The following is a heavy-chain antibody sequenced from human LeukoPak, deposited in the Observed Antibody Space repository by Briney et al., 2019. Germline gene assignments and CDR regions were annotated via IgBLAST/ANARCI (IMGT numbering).Heavy chain of an antibody. V-gene: IGHV4-38-2*02. CDR3: ARGTVGSRDFYFRYYFDY. J-gene: IGHJ4*02. CDR1: GYSITSDYF. Sequence: SETLSLTCTVSGYSITSDYFWGWIRQPPGKGLEWIGTIYHSGSTYYSPSLKSRVTVSVDTSKNEFSLKLSSVTAADTAVYFCARGTVGSRDFYFRYYFDYWGQGTLVTVSS. CDR2: IYHSGST. D-gene: IGHD3/OR15-3a*01.